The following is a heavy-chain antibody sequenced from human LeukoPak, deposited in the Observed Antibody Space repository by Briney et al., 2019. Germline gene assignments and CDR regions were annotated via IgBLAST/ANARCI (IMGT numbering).Heavy chain of an antibody. J-gene: IGHJ4*02. V-gene: IGHV3-23*01. CDR1: GFTFSSYA. Sequence: QPGGSLRLSCAASGFTFSSYAMSWVRQAPGKGLEWVSAISGSGGSTYYADSVKGRFTISSDNSKNTLYLQMNSLRAEDTAVYYCGNEGAVAGKDFDYWGQGTLVTVSS. CDR2: ISGSGGST. D-gene: IGHD6-19*01. CDR3: GNEGAVAGKDFDY.